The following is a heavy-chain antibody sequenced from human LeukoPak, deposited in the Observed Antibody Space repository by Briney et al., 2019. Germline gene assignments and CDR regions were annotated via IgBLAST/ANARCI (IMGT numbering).Heavy chain of an antibody. CDR1: GGSISSSGYY. CDR3: AKNYYDGGDIMVDDVFDI. D-gene: IGHD3-22*01. J-gene: IGHJ3*02. CDR2: LSYSGNT. Sequence: SETLSLTCIVSGGSISSSGYYWGWIRQPPGKGLEWIGSLSYSGNTYKNPSLKSRVSILVDTSKNQFFLKLSSVTAADTAVYYCAKNYYDGGDIMVDDVFDIWGQGTMVSVSS. V-gene: IGHV4-39*07.